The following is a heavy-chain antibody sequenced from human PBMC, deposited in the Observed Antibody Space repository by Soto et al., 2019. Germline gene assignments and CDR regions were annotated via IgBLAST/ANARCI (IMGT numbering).Heavy chain of an antibody. CDR2: VTADGGT. D-gene: IGHD2-15*01. CDR1: GFTVSSHA. Sequence: EVQVLESGGGLVQPGGSLRLSCEGSGFTVSSHAMTWIRQAPGKGPEWVSTVTADGGTYYADSVKGRFAMSRDTSENTLYLQMNSLGAEDTAAYYCAPHVSCSGGSCKDDAFAIRGQGTMVTVSS. V-gene: IGHV3-23*01. J-gene: IGHJ3*02. CDR3: APHVSCSGGSCKDDAFAI.